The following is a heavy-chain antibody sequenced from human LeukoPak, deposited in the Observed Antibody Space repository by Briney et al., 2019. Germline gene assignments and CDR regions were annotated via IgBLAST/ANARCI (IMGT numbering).Heavy chain of an antibody. V-gene: IGHV4-34*01. D-gene: IGHD2-8*01. J-gene: IGHJ6*02. CDR2: INHSGGT. Sequence: SETLSLTCAVYGGSFSGYCWSWIRQPPGKGLEWIGEINHSGGTNYNPSLKSRVTISVDTSKNQFSLKLSSVTAADTAVYYCARGALMALNYYYYGMDVWGQGTTVTVSS. CDR1: GGSFSGYC. CDR3: ARGALMALNYYYYGMDV.